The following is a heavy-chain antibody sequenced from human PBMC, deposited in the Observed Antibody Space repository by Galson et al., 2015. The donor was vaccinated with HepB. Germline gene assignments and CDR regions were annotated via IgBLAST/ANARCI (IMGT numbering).Heavy chain of an antibody. CDR3: ARGHSVTVSGAVPHWFDP. CDR2: ISGDNGKT. CDR1: GYNFANYA. D-gene: IGHD3-3*01. Sequence: SVKVSCKASGYNFANYAIIWVRQAPGQGLEWMGWISGDNGKTDSAPKIQDRVTMTTDTSTKTAYMELRALTSDDTAVYYCARGHSVTVSGAVPHWFDPWGQGTLVTVSS. J-gene: IGHJ5*02. V-gene: IGHV1-18*01.